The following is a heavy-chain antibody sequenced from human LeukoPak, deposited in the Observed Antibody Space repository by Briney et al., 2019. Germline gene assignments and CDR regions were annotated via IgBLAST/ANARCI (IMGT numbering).Heavy chain of an antibody. CDR2: FDPEDGKR. CDR3: ETNSMFYYDSSGYWFDP. CDR1: GHTLGELS. D-gene: IGHD3-22*01. J-gene: IGHJ5*02. Sequence: ASVKVSCKLSGHTLGELSIHWVRQAPARGLEWMGSFDPEDGKRMYAREFQGRLSMTDDTSTDTAYIALSSLRSQDTAVYYCETNSMFYYDSSGYWFDPWGQGTLVTVSS. V-gene: IGHV1-24*01.